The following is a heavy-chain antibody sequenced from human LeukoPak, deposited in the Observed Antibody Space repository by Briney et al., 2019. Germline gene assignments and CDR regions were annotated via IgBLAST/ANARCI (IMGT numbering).Heavy chain of an antibody. CDR1: GFTFSHYG. CDR3: AKDAQRGFDYSNSLES. V-gene: IGHV3-33*06. CDR2: IWNDGSNK. J-gene: IGHJ5*01. D-gene: IGHD4-11*01. Sequence: GGSLRLSCATSGFTFSHYGMHWVRQAPGKGLEGVAVIWNDGSNKYYGDSVKGRFTISRDNSQNTLYLQMNSLRVEDTAVYYCAKDAQRGFDYSNSLESWGQGTLVTVSS.